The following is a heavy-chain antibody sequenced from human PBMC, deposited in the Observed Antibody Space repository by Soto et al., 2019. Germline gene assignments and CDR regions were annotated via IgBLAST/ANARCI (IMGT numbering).Heavy chain of an antibody. V-gene: IGHV3-30*18. CDR2: ISHDGFSQ. D-gene: IGHD6-19*01. CDR1: GFTLSNTG. Sequence: QVQLVESGGGVVQPGTSLRLSCVVSGFTLSNTGVHWVRQAPGKGLEWVAMISHDGFSQYYVDSVKGRSTISRDISKNTVYLQMPSLRPEDTSVYYCAKDWGSSGWFNWFDSWGQGTLVTVSS. CDR3: AKDWGSSGWFNWFDS. J-gene: IGHJ5*01.